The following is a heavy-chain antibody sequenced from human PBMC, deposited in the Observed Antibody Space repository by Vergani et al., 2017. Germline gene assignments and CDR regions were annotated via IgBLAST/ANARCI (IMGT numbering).Heavy chain of an antibody. Sequence: QVQLVQSGAEVKKPGASVKVSCKASGYTFTGYYMHWVRQAPGQGLEWMGWINPNSGGTNYAQKFQGWVTMTSDTSISTAYMELSRLRSDDTAVYYCARGLPKQLARSGFDYWGQGTLVTVSS. CDR3: ARGLPKQLARSGFDY. V-gene: IGHV1-2*04. J-gene: IGHJ4*02. CDR2: INPNSGGT. CDR1: GYTFTGYY. D-gene: IGHD6-6*01.